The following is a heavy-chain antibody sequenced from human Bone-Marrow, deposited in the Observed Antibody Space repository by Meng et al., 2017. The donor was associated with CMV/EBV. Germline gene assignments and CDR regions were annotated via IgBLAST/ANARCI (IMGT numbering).Heavy chain of an antibody. D-gene: IGHD6-13*01. Sequence: ASVKVSCKASGYTFTGYYMHWVRQAPGQGLEWMGWINPNSGGTNYAQKFQGRVTMTRDTSISTAYMELSRLRSDDTAVYYCVRDLGAAAGSYYYHGMDVWGQGTTVTVSS. CDR1: GYTFTGYY. V-gene: IGHV1-2*02. CDR2: INPNSGGT. J-gene: IGHJ6*02. CDR3: VRDLGAAAGSYYYHGMDV.